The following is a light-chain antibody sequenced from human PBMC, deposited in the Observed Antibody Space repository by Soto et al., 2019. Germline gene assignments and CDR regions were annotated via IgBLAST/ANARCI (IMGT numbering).Light chain of an antibody. CDR1: QGISND. Sequence: DIQMTQSPSSLSASVGDRVTITCRASQGISNDLAWYQQKPGNVPKLLIYAASTLQSGLPSRFSGSGSGTDFTLTISSLQPEDVATYYCQKYNSDPWTFGQGTKVEIK. CDR2: AAS. J-gene: IGKJ1*01. CDR3: QKYNSDPWT. V-gene: IGKV1-27*01.